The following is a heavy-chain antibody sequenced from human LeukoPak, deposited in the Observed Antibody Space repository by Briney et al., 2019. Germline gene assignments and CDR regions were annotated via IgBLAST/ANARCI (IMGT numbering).Heavy chain of an antibody. D-gene: IGHD1-26*01. CDR2: IRYDGSNK. J-gene: IGHJ3*02. CDR3: AKRGWELLARAFDI. V-gene: IGHV3-30*02. Sequence: PGGSLRLSCAASGFTFSSYGMHWVRQAPGKGLEWVAFIRYDGSNKYYADSVKGRFTISRDSSKNTLYRQRNSLSAEDTAVYYCAKRGWELLARAFDIWGQGTMVTVSS. CDR1: GFTFSSYG.